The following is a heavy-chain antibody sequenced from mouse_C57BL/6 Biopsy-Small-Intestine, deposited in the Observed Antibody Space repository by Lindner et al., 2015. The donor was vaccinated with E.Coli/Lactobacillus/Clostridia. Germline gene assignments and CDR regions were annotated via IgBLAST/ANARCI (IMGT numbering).Heavy chain of an antibody. J-gene: IGHJ2*01. CDR3: VRNRDYFDY. V-gene: IGHV10-3*01. CDR2: IRSKSSNYAT. Sequence: VQLQESGGGLVQPKGSLRLSCAASGFAFNTYVTHWVRQAPGKGLEWVARIRSKSSNYATCYADSVKDRFTISRDDSQSMLYLQMNNLRAEDTAIYYCVRNRDYFDYWGQGTTLTVSS. D-gene: IGHD2-14*01. CDR1: GFAFNTYV.